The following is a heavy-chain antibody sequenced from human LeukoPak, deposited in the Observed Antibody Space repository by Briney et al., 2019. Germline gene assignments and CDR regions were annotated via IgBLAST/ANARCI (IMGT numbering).Heavy chain of an antibody. CDR3: ARAGITMVRGVHGWFDP. J-gene: IGHJ5*02. V-gene: IGHV4-38-2*01. CDR2: IYHSGST. Sequence: SETLSLTCAVSGYSISSGCYWGWIRQPPGKGLEWIGSIYHSGSTYYNPSLKSRVTISVDTSKNQFSLKLSSVTAADTAVYYCARAGITMVRGVHGWFDPWGQGTLVTVSS. CDR1: GYSISSGCY. D-gene: IGHD3-10*01.